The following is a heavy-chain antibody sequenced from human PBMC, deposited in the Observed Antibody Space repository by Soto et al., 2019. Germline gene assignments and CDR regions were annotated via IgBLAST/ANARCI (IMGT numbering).Heavy chain of an antibody. CDR2: IKTSGGNS. CDR1: GFIFTDWF. Sequence: HLAQSGPEVKRPGASVKISCKASGFIFTDWFMHWVRQAPGQGPEWMGIIKTSGGNSIYSQKFQDRVTMTRDTSTSTLYVELSSLTSADTAVYYCAKEGAIPGEVDAWGQGTLVTVSS. V-gene: IGHV1-46*01. CDR3: AKEGAIPGEVDA. D-gene: IGHD2-21*01. J-gene: IGHJ1*01.